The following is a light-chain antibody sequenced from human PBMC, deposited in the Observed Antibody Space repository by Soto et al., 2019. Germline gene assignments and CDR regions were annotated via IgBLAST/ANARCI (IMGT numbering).Light chain of an antibody. V-gene: IGLV2-14*01. J-gene: IGLJ2*01. CDR3: SSYKPRSTVVV. CDR1: SSDVGGYNY. Sequence: QSVLTQPASVSGSPGQSITISCTGTSSDVGGYNYVSWYQQYPGKAPKLMIFGVSDPPSGVSNRFSGSKSGNTASLTISGLQAEDEADYYCSSYKPRSTVVVLGGGTKLTVL. CDR2: GVS.